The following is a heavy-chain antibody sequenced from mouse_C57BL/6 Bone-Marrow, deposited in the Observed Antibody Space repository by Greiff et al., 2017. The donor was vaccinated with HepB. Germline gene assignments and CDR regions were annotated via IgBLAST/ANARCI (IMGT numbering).Heavy chain of an antibody. D-gene: IGHD1-1*01. J-gene: IGHJ2*01. V-gene: IGHV3-6*01. Sequence: EVQRVESGPGLVKPSQSLSLTCSVTGYSITSGYYWNWIRQFPGNKLEWMGYISYDGSNNYNPSLKNRISITRDTSKNQFFLKLNSVTTEDTATYYCARGYYYGTFDYWGQGTTLTVSS. CDR2: ISYDGSN. CDR1: GYSITSGYY. CDR3: ARGYYYGTFDY.